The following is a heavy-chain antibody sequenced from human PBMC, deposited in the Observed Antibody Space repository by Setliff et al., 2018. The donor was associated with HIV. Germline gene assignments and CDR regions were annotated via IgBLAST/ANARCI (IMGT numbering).Heavy chain of an antibody. V-gene: IGHV3-30*18. CDR3: AKGGLFTMIVEAPDAFDI. CDR2: ISYDGTNK. Sequence: PGGSLRLSCAASGFSVSNYYMAWVRQAPGKGLEWVAVISYDGTNKSYADSVKGRFTISRDNSKNTLYLQMNSLRAEDTAVYYCAKGGLFTMIVEAPDAFDIWGQGTMVTVSS. D-gene: IGHD3-22*01. CDR1: GFSVSNYY. J-gene: IGHJ3*02.